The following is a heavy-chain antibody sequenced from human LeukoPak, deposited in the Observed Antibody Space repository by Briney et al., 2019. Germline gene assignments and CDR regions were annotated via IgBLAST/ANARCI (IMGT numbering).Heavy chain of an antibody. D-gene: IGHD2-2*01. J-gene: IGHJ4*02. CDR2: INPNSGGT. CDR1: GYTFTGCY. Sequence: ASVKVSSMASGYTFTGCYMHWVRPAPGQGLEWMGWINPNSGGTNYAQKFQGRVTMTRVTAISTAYMELSRLRSDDTAVYYCARDLSEYCSSTICYGGYYWGQETLVTVSS. CDR3: ARDLSEYCSSTICYGGYY. V-gene: IGHV1-2*02.